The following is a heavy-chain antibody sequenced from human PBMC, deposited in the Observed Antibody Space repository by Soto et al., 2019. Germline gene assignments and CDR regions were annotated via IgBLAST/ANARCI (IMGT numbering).Heavy chain of an antibody. V-gene: IGHV5-51*01. J-gene: IGHJ6*02. CDR3: ARLSGTGTFYYYYYGMDV. CDR2: IYPGDSDT. Sequence: GESLKISCKGSGYSFTSYWIGWVRQMPGKGLEWMGIIYPGDSDTRYSPSFQGQVTISADKSISTAYLQWSSLKASDTAMYYCARLSGTGTFYYYYYGMDVWGQGTTVTVSS. CDR1: GYSFTSYW. D-gene: IGHD1-1*01.